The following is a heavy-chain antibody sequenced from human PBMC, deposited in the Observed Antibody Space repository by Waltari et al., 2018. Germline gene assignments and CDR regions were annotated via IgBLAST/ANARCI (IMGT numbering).Heavy chain of an antibody. CDR1: GVTFSSDA. D-gene: IGHD6-6*01. CDR3: AKGGTYSSSSGAF. J-gene: IGHJ4*02. V-gene: IGHV3-23*04. CDR2: ISGSGGST. Sequence: EVPLVESGGGLVQPGGSLRLSCAAYGVTFSSDAMSWVRQSPGKGLEWVSAISGSGGSTYYADSVKGRFTISRDNSKNTLYLQMNSLRAEDTAVYYCAKGGTYSSSSGAFWGQGTLVTVSS.